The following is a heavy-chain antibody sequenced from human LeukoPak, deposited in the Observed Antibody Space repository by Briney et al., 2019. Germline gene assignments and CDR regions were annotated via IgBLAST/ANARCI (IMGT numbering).Heavy chain of an antibody. CDR1: GGSFSSYA. Sequence: SVKVSCKASGGSFSSYAISWVRQAPGQGLEWMGRIIPIFGTANYAQKFQGRVTITTDESTSTAYMELSSLRSEDTAVYYCARDGIAVAGPSVYFDYWGQGTLVTVSS. V-gene: IGHV1-69*05. CDR2: IIPIFGTA. CDR3: ARDGIAVAGPSVYFDY. J-gene: IGHJ4*02. D-gene: IGHD6-19*01.